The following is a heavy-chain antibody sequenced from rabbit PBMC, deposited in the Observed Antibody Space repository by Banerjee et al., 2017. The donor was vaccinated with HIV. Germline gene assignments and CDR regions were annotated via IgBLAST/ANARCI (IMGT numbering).Heavy chain of an antibody. CDR3: ARRFAL. Sequence: QSLVESGGDLVKPGASLTLTCKASGFDFSSNAINWVRQAPGKGLEWIAYMDNGDGTTYYASWAKGRFTISKTSSTTVTLQMTSLTAADTATYFCARRFALWGPGTLVTVS. V-gene: IGHV1S40*01. J-gene: IGHJ4*01. CDR2: MDNGDGTT. CDR1: GFDFSSNA.